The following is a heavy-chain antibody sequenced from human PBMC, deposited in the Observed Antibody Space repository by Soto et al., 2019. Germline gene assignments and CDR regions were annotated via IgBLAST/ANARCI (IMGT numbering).Heavy chain of an antibody. J-gene: IGHJ3*02. V-gene: IGHV3-48*01. D-gene: IGHD2-15*01. CDR1: GFTFSSYS. CDR3: ASLVRVVVAATPDAFDI. Sequence: GGSLRLSCAASGFTFSSYSMNWVRQAPGKGLEWVSYISSSSSTIYYADSLKGRFTISRDNGKNSLYLQMNSLRAEDTAVYYCASLVRVVVAATPDAFDIWGQGTMVTVSS. CDR2: ISSSSSTI.